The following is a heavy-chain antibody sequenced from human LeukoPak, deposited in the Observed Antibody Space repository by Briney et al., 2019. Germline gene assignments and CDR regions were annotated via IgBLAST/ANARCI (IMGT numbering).Heavy chain of an antibody. CDR2: SGST. CDR3: ASGPNCSGGSCYSLIFDY. J-gene: IGHJ4*02. Sequence: SETLSLTCTVSGYSLSSGYYWGWIRQPPGKGLEWIGSGSTYYNPSLKSRVTISVDTSKNQFSLKLSSVTAADTAVYYCASGPNCSGGSCYSLIFDYWGQGTLVTVSS. V-gene: IGHV4-38-2*02. D-gene: IGHD2-15*01. CDR1: GYSLSSGYY.